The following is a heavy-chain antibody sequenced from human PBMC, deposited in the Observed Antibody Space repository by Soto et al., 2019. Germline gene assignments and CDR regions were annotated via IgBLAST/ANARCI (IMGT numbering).Heavy chain of an antibody. D-gene: IGHD3-10*01. CDR2: IYYSGST. J-gene: IGHJ3*02. CDR3: ARRYGGAFDI. Sequence: SETLSLTCTVSGGSISSWYWSWIRQPPGKGLEWIGYIYYSGSTNYNPSLKSRVTISVDTSKNQFSLKLSSVTAADTAVYYCARRYGGAFDIWGQGTMVTVS. V-gene: IGHV4-59*08. CDR1: GGSISSWY.